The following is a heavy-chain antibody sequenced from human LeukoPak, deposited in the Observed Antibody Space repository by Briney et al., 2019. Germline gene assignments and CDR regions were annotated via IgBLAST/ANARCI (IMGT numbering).Heavy chain of an antibody. D-gene: IGHD3-3*01. CDR1: GYTFSGYF. CDR3: ARQDTILGVAFQNY. CDR2: INANSGDT. Sequence: ASVKVSCKASGYTFSGYFMHWVRQAPGQGPEWMGWINANSGDTKSAQRFQDRVTMTRDTSISTAFTELRRLRSDDTAMYYCARQDTILGVAFQNYWGQGTLVTVSS. V-gene: IGHV1-2*02. J-gene: IGHJ4*02.